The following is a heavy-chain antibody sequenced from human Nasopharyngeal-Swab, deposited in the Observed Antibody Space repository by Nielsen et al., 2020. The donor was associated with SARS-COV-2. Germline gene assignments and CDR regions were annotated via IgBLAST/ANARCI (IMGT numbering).Heavy chain of an antibody. CDR1: GFTFSSHA. D-gene: IGHD3-22*01. V-gene: IGHV3-23*01. J-gene: IGHJ4*02. CDR2: ISGGGGST. CDR3: AREPYYYDSSGSKPSDY. Sequence: GESLKISCAASGFTFSSHAMTWVRQAPGKGLEWVSTISGGGGSTYYADSVTGRFTISKDNSENTLYLQMNSLRAEDTAVYYCAREPYYYDSSGSKPSDYWGQGTLVTVSS.